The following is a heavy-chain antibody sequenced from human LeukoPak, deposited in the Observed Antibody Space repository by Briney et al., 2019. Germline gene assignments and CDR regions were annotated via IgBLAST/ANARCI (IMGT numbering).Heavy chain of an antibody. Sequence: ASVKVSCKASGYTFTSYDINWVRQATGQGLEWMGWMNPNSGNTGYAQKFQGRVTMTRNTSISTAYMELSSLRSEDTAVYYCARSGRDYYGSGSSAEYFQHWGQGTLVTVSS. CDR2: MNPNSGNT. D-gene: IGHD3-10*01. CDR3: ARSGRDYYGSGSSAEYFQH. V-gene: IGHV1-8*01. CDR1: GYTFTSYD. J-gene: IGHJ1*01.